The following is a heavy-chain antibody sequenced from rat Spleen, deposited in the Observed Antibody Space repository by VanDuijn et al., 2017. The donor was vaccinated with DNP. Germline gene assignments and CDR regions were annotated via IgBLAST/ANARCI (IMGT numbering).Heavy chain of an antibody. CDR2: IQNGGST. CDR1: GFSLTSYG. J-gene: IGHJ1*01. D-gene: IGHD4-4*01. Sequence: QVQLKESGPGLVQPSQTLFLTCTVSGFSLTSYGVSWVRQPPGKGLEWMGRIQNGGSTDYNSALKSRLSISRDTSKSQVFLKMKSLQTEDTAMYFCARGLGGYWYFDFWGPGTMVTVSS. V-gene: IGHV2-16*01. CDR3: ARGLGGYWYFDF.